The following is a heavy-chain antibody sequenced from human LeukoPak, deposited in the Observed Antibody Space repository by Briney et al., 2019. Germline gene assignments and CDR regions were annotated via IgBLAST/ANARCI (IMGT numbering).Heavy chain of an antibody. CDR3: AKDSSSSGDVFDI. CDR2: ISWNSGSI. CDR1: GFTFDDYA. D-gene: IGHD6-6*01. Sequence: GGSLRLSCAASGFTFDDYAMHWVRQAPGKGLEWVSGISWNSGSIGYADSVKGRFTISRDNAKTSLYLQMNSLRAEDTALYYCAKDSSSSGDVFDIWGQGTMVTVSS. V-gene: IGHV3-9*01. J-gene: IGHJ3*02.